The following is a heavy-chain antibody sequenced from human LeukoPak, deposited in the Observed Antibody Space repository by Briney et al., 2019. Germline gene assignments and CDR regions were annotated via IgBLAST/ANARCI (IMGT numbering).Heavy chain of an antibody. V-gene: IGHV3-74*01. J-gene: IGHJ6*02. D-gene: IGHD6-13*01. CDR2: INSDGSST. Sequence: GGSLTLACAASGFTFSSYWMHWVRQAPGKGLVWVSRINSDGSSTSYADSVKGRFTISRDNAKNTLYLQMNSLRAEDTAVYYCARGEYSSSWYETYYYYGMDVWGQGTTVTVSS. CDR1: GFTFSSYW. CDR3: ARGEYSSSWYETYYYYGMDV.